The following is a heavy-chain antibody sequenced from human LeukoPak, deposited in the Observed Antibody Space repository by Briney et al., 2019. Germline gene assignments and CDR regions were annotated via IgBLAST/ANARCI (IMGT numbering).Heavy chain of an antibody. J-gene: IGHJ4*02. CDR1: GLTFSTYA. V-gene: IGHV3-23*01. Sequence: GGSLRLSCTASGLTFSTYALSWVRQTPGKGLEWLSVSRDNSKNTLYPQMNSLKTEDTAVYYCARGRVTTLYYFDYWGQGTLVTVSS. D-gene: IGHD4-17*01. CDR3: ARGRVTTLYYFDY.